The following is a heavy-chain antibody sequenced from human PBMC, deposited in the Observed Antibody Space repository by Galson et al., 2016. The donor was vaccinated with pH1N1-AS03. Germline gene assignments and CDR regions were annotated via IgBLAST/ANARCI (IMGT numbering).Heavy chain of an antibody. CDR1: GFSFSESW. D-gene: IGHD1-1*01. CDR3: ARGAGFLVDY. CDR2: IHKDGSEK. J-gene: IGHJ4*02. Sequence: SLRLSCATSGFSFSESWMNWVRQAPGKGLEWVAIIHKDGSEKHYLDSVKGRFTISRDNAKNSIYQQMDTLRPEDTAFYYCARGAGFLVDYWGQGTLVTVSS. V-gene: IGHV3-7*03.